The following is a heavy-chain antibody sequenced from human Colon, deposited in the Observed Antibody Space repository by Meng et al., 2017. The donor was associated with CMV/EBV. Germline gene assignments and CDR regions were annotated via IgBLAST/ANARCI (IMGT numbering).Heavy chain of an antibody. CDR1: GGSVESGGYY. Sequence: QVQLQESGPGLVKPSQTLSLACALSGGSVESGGYYWSWIRQPPGKGLQWLGHIYTGGSAYSIPSLKSRLSISLDTSKNQFSLSLRSVTAADTAVYYCARGSVIASAVSFDHWGQGTLVTVSS. CDR2: IYTGGSA. V-gene: IGHV4-30-4*01. CDR3: ARGSVIASAVSFDH. J-gene: IGHJ4*02. D-gene: IGHD2-21*01.